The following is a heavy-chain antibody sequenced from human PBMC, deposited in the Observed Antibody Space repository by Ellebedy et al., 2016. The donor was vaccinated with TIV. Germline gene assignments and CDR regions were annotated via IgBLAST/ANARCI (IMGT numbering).Heavy chain of an antibody. CDR2: IWYDGSNK. V-gene: IGHV3-33*01. D-gene: IGHD3-3*01. CDR3: ESDGELEKSYAMDV. CDR1: GFTFRSYG. Sequence: GESLKISCAASGFTFRSYGMHWVRPAPGKGLGWVASIWYDGSNKNYGDSVNGRFTISRDDPNNTLYLQMNSLSVEDTAVYYCESDGELEKSYAMDVWGQGTTVTVSS. J-gene: IGHJ6*02.